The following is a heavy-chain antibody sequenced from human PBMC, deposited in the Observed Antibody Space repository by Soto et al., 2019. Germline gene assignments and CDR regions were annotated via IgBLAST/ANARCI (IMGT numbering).Heavy chain of an antibody. J-gene: IGHJ5*01. Sequence: GGSLRLSCGVSGFTLSSFSMSWVRQTPGKGLEWVSSITTGNDYISYADSVKGRFTISRDNAKNSLFLRMNSLRADDTALYFCARDSYSSLFDSWGNGPLVTVSS. V-gene: IGHV3-21*01. CDR1: GFTLSSFS. D-gene: IGHD6-19*01. CDR3: ARDSYSSLFDS. CDR2: ITTGNDYI.